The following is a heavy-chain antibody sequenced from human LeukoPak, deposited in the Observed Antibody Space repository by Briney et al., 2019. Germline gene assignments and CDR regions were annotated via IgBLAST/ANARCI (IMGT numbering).Heavy chain of an antibody. CDR2: IFNSGIT. Sequence: PSETLSLTCAVYGGSFSGYYWSWIRQPPGKGLEWIGSIFNSGITNYNPSLKSRVTISVDTSKNQFSLKLSSVTAADTAVYYCARDRWYDSSDYYPYFFDYWGQGSLVTVSS. D-gene: IGHD3-22*01. CDR3: ARDRWYDSSDYYPYFFDY. J-gene: IGHJ4*02. V-gene: IGHV4-34*12. CDR1: GGSFSGYY.